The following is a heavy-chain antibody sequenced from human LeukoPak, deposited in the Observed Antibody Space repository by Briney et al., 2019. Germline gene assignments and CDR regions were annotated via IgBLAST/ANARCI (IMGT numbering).Heavy chain of an antibody. CDR2: INHSGST. D-gene: IGHD2-2*01. J-gene: IGHJ5*02. CDR1: GGSFSGYY. V-gene: IGHV4-34*01. CDR3: ARRGPRYCSSTSCYRESFSYWFDP. Sequence: SETLSLTCAVYGGSFSGYYWSWIRQPPGKGLEWIGEINHSGSTNYNPSLKSRATISVDTSKNQFSLKLSSVTAADTAVYYCARRGPRYCSSTSCYRESFSYWFDPWGQGTLVTVSS.